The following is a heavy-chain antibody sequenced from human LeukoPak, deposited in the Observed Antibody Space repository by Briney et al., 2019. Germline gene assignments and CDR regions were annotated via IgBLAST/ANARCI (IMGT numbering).Heavy chain of an antibody. Sequence: GGSLRLSCAASGFTFSSNAMSWVRQAPGKGLEWVSGINYSGGSTYYADSVKGRFTISRDNSKDTLYLQMNNLRAEDTAVYYCARIIVGAAADYFDYWGQGTLVTVSS. CDR1: GFTFSSNA. D-gene: IGHD1-26*01. V-gene: IGHV3-23*01. J-gene: IGHJ4*02. CDR3: ARIIVGAAADYFDY. CDR2: INYSGGST.